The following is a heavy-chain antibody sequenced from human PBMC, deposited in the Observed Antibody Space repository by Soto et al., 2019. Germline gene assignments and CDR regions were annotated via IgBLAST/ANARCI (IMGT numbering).Heavy chain of an antibody. CDR2: IYYSGIT. D-gene: IGHD2-2*01. Sequence: QVQLQESGPGLVKPSETLSLTCTVSGGSVSSDSYYWIWIRQPPGKGLEWIGDIYYSGITSYNPSLKRLVTISVDTSKNQFPLRLSSVTAADTAVYYCARGGGVLMPAAVGYWGQGTLVTVSS. CDR1: GGSVSSDSYY. J-gene: IGHJ4*02. V-gene: IGHV4-61*01. CDR3: ARGGGVLMPAAVGY.